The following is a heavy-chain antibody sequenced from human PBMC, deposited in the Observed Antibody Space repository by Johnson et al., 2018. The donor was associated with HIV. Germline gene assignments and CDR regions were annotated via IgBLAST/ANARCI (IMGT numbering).Heavy chain of an antibody. J-gene: IGHJ3*02. V-gene: IGHV3-13*01. CDR3: AREEANGAFDI. CDR1: GFTFSSYD. Sequence: VLLLESGGGLVQPGGSLRLSCAASGFTFSSYDMHWVRQATGKGLEWVSAIGTAGDTYYPGSVKGRFTISRENAKNSLYLQMNSLRAGDTAVYYCAREEANGAFDIWGQGTMVTVSS. CDR2: IGTAGDT.